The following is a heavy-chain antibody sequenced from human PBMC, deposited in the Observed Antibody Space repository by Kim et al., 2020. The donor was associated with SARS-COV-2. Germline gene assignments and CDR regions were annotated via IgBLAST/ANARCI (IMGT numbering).Heavy chain of an antibody. Sequence: GGSLRLSCAASGFTFSNYAMNWVRQAPGKGLEWVSAISGNAATTYYADSVKGRFTISRDNSKNTVSLQMNSLRVEDTGVYYYAKGYPLDIWGHGTMVTVSS. CDR2: ISGNAATT. D-gene: IGHD3-16*02. CDR3: AKGYPLDI. V-gene: IGHV3-23*01. J-gene: IGHJ3*02. CDR1: GFTFSNYA.